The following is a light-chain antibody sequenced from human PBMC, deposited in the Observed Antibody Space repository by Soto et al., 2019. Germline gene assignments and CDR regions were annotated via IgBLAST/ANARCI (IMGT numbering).Light chain of an antibody. Sequence: ETVLTQSPDTLSLSPGEGATLSCRASQSVRSRFVAWYQQKPGQSPRLLIYGASTRATGIPDRCSGSGSGTDFTLSISRLEPEDVAVYFCQQYGDSPSTFGQGTRLEIK. CDR2: GAS. J-gene: IGKJ5*01. CDR3: QQYGDSPST. CDR1: QSVRSRF. V-gene: IGKV3-20*01.